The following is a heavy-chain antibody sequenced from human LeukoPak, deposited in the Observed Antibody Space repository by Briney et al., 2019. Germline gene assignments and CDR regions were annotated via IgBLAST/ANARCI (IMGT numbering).Heavy chain of an antibody. V-gene: IGHV3-30*02. CDR3: AKAVPRSGHIDY. D-gene: IGHD3-3*01. Sequence: GGSLRLSCAASGFTFSSYGMHWVRQAPGKGLEWVAFIRHDGSNKYYAHSVKGRFTISRDNSKNTLYLQMNSLRAEDPAVYYCAKAVPRSGHIDYWGEGSLLTVSS. CDR2: IRHDGSNK. CDR1: GFTFSSYG. J-gene: IGHJ4*02.